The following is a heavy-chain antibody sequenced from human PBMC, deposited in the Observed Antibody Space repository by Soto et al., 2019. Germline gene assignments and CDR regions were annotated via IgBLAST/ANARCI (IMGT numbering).Heavy chain of an antibody. CDR2: IKQDGSEK. CDR1: GFTFSSYW. J-gene: IGHJ4*02. CDR3: ARDEDDYVWGSYLPNPFDY. Sequence: GGSLRLSCAASGFTFSSYWMSWVRQAPGKGLEWVANIKQDGSEKYYVDSVKGRFTISRDNAKNSLYLQMNSLRAEDAAVYYCARDEDDYVWGSYLPNPFDYWGQGTLVTVSS. D-gene: IGHD3-16*02. V-gene: IGHV3-7*03.